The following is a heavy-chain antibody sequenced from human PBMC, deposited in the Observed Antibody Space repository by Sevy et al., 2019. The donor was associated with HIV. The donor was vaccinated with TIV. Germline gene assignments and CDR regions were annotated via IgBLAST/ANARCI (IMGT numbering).Heavy chain of an antibody. D-gene: IGHD6-13*01. CDR1: GFTFSFYW. CDR3: ARAHSSSWYYFDS. V-gene: IGHV3-7*03. J-gene: IGHJ4*02. CDR2: IKQDGSDK. Sequence: GGSLRLSCAGSGFTFSFYWMSWVRQAPGKGLEWVANIKQDGSDKFYLDSVKGRFTISRDNARNSLYLQMNSLRADDTAVYYCARAHSSSWYYFDSWGQGTPVTVSS.